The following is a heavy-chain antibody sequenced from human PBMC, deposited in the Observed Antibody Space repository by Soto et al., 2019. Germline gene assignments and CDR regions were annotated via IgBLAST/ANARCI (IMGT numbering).Heavy chain of an antibody. CDR2: IFYTGST. J-gene: IGHJ5*02. V-gene: IGHV4-39*01. CDR3: ARHAITIFGVESNWFDP. CDR1: GGSISSSSYY. Sequence: SETRSLTCTVSGGSISSSSYYWGWLRQPPGKGLEWIGSIFYTGSTYYNPSLKSRVTISVDTSKTHFSLKLSSVTAADTAVYYCARHAITIFGVESNWFDPWRQGTLVTFSS. D-gene: IGHD3-3*01.